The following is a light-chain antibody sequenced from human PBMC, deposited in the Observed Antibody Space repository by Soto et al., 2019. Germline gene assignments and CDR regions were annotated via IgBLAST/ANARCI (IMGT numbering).Light chain of an antibody. Sequence: QSAPTQPASVSGSPGQSIPISCTGTSSDVGGYNYVSWYQQHPGKAPKLMIYDVSNRPSGVSNRFSGSKSGNTASLTISGLQAEDEADYYCSSYTSSSAFVFGTGTKVTVL. CDR1: SSDVGGYNY. CDR3: SSYTSSSAFV. CDR2: DVS. J-gene: IGLJ1*01. V-gene: IGLV2-14*01.